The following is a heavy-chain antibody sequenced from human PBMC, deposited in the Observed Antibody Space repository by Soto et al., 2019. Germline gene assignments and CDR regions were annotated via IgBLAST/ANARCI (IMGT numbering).Heavy chain of an antibody. CDR2: IGRGAAPT. V-gene: IGHV3-48*01. CDR3: ARVLTGIDSGGSLDF. CDR1: GFTFSRNT. J-gene: IGHJ4*02. Sequence: GGSLRLSCAASGFTFSRNTMTWVRQAPGKGLEWIAYIGRGAAPTFYADSVEGRFTISRDNIKNSLYLQMNNLRADDTAVYYCARVLTGIDSGGSLDFWGQGTLVTVSS. D-gene: IGHD6-19*01.